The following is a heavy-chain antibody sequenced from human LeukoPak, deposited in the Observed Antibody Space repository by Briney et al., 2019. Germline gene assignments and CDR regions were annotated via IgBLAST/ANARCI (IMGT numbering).Heavy chain of an antibody. CDR2: INPSGGST. J-gene: IGHJ4*02. V-gene: IGHV1-46*01. CDR1: GYTFTSYY. D-gene: IGHD3-9*01. Sequence: ASVKVSCKASGYTFTSYYMHWVRQAPGQGLEWMGIINPSGGSTSYAQKFQGRVTMTRDTSTSTVYMELSSLGSEDTAVYYCARGRRTYYDILTGYFTYWGQGTLLTVSS. CDR3: ARGRRTYYDILTGYFTY.